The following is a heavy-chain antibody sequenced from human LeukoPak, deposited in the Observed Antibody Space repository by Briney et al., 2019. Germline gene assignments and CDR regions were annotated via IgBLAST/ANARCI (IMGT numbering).Heavy chain of an antibody. CDR1: GFTFSSYA. J-gene: IGHJ4*02. CDR2: ISGSGGTT. CDR3: ARDSDCGGDCYSTYYFDY. D-gene: IGHD2-21*02. V-gene: IGHV3-23*01. Sequence: GGSLRLSCAASGFTFSSYAMSWVRQAPGKGLEWVSVISGSGGTTLYTDSVKGRFTISRDNSKNTLYLQMNSLRAEDTAVYYCARDSDCGGDCYSTYYFDYWGQGTLVTVSS.